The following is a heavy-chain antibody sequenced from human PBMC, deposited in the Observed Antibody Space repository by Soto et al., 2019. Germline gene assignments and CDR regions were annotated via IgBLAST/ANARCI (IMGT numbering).Heavy chain of an antibody. CDR1: GGSFIGYY. CDR3: ARGKGYFSTSSCRECGSCYYDY. V-gene: IGHV4-34*01. J-gene: IGHJ4*02. Sequence: PSETLSLTCAVSGGSFIGYYWSWIRWPPGKGLEGSGESNHSGSTNYNPSLKSRVTISVDTSKNQFSVELSSVTAADTAVYYCARGKGYFSTSSCRECGSCYYDYGAQGARVTSPQ. CDR2: SNHSGST. D-gene: IGHD2-2*01.